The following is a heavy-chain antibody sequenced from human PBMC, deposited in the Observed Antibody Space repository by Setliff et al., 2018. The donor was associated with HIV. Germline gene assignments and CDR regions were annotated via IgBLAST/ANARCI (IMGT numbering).Heavy chain of an antibody. J-gene: IGHJ4*02. CDR3: AKATGSATSPRGSFDY. Sequence: PGGSLRLSCAASGFTFSDYAMNWVRQAPGKGLEWVSAISGSGGSTYYADSVQGRFTISRDNSKNTLYLQMNSLRAEDTAVCYCAKATGSATSPRGSFDYLGRGTLVTVSS. CDR1: GFTFSDYA. V-gene: IGHV3-23*01. D-gene: IGHD3-16*01. CDR2: ISGSGGST.